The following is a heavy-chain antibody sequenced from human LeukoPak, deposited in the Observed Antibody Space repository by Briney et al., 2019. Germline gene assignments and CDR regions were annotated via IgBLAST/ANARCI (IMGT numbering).Heavy chain of an antibody. CDR2: ISYSGGST. D-gene: IGHD6-19*01. Sequence: QPGGSLRLSCAASGFTFSNSAMGWVRQAPGKGLEWVSTISYSGGSTYYTDSVKGRFTLSRDNSKSTLFLQMNSLRADDTAVYYCAKRLGWSQDYWGQGTLVTVSS. J-gene: IGHJ4*02. V-gene: IGHV3-23*01. CDR1: GFTFSNSA. CDR3: AKRLGWSQDY.